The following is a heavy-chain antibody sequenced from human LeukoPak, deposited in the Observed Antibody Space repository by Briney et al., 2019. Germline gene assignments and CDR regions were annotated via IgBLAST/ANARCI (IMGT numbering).Heavy chain of an antibody. CDR1: GGSISSYY. Sequence: SETLSLTCTVSGGSISSYYWSWIRQPPGKGLEWIGYIYYSGSTNYNPSLKSRVTISVDTSKNQSSLKLSSVTAADTAVYYCARDPQTTYYYGSGSYRSATGFDPWGQGTLVTVSS. CDR3: ARDPQTTYYYGSGSYRSATGFDP. CDR2: IYYSGST. J-gene: IGHJ5*02. D-gene: IGHD3-10*01. V-gene: IGHV4-59*01.